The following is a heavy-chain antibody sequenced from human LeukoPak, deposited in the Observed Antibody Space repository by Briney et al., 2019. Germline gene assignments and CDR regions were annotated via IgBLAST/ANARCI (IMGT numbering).Heavy chain of an antibody. D-gene: IGHD1-26*01. V-gene: IGHV4-59*01. CDR1: GGTIRGYY. CDR3: ARDSRLGPRAGDFDI. CDR2: VYENGCP. J-gene: IGHJ3*02. Sequence: SETLSLTCSVFGGTIRGYYWSWIRQPPGKGLEWIGYVYENGCPNYNPSLGSRVTISADLSKNQLSLRVASVSATDTAVYYCARDSRLGPRAGDFDIWGRRSMLTVSS.